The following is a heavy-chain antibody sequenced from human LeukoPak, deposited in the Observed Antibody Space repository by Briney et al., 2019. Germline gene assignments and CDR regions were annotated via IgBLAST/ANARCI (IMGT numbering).Heavy chain of an antibody. V-gene: IGHV1-2*02. CDR1: GYTLTGYY. D-gene: IGHD2-21*02. CDR2: INPNSGGA. Sequence: GASVKVSCKASGYTLTGYYMHWVRQAPGQGLGWMGWINPNSGGANYAQKFQGRVTMTRGTPISTAYMELSRLRSDDTAVYYCARSGSAYCGGDCQSTFDYWGQGTLVTVSS. J-gene: IGHJ4*02. CDR3: ARSGSAYCGGDCQSTFDY.